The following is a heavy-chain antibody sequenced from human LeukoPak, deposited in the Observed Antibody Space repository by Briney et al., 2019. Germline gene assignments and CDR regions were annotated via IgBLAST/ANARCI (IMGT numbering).Heavy chain of an antibody. CDR2: SSRGSSSI. Sequence: GGSLRLSCAASGFTFSNYNMNWVRQAPGKGLERVSKSSRGSSSIYYADSVKGRFTISRDNARNSVFLQMNSLRDEDTAVYYCARGATVTSPFDYWGQGTLVTVST. V-gene: IGHV3-48*02. CDR3: ARGATVTSPFDY. CDR1: GFTFSNYN. D-gene: IGHD4-17*01. J-gene: IGHJ4*02.